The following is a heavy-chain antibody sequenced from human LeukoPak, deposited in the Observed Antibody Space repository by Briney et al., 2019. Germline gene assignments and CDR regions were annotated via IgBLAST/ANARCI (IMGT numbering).Heavy chain of an antibody. Sequence: PGGSLRLSCAASGFTFSSYAMSWVRQAPGKGLEWVSAISGSGGSTYYADSVKGRFTISRDNSKNTLYLQMNSLRAEDTAVYYCAKGQERLRFLEWLSPMEYYFDYWGQGTLVTVSS. CDR2: ISGSGGST. V-gene: IGHV3-23*01. CDR3: AKGQERLRFLEWLSPMEYYFDY. J-gene: IGHJ4*02. CDR1: GFTFSSYA. D-gene: IGHD3-3*01.